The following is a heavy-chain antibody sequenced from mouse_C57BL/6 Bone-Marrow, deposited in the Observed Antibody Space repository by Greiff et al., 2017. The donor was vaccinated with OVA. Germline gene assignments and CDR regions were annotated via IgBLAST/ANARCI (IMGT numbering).Heavy chain of an antibody. CDR3: ARWTTVVATKYFDV. CDR2: IDPNSGST. J-gene: IGHJ1*03. Sequence: QVQLQQPGAELVKPGASVKLSCKASGYTFTSYWMHWVKQRPGQGLEWIGMIDPNSGSTNYNEKFKSKATLTVDKSSSTAYMQLSSLTSEDSAVYYCARWTTVVATKYFDVWGTGTTVTVSS. CDR1: GYTFTSYW. V-gene: IGHV1-64*01. D-gene: IGHD1-1*01.